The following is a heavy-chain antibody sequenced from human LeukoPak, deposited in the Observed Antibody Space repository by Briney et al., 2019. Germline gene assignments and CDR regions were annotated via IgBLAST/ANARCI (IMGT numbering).Heavy chain of an antibody. CDR1: GFTVSNSY. J-gene: IGHJ4*02. CDR3: ARVSGGGYALRF. V-gene: IGHV3-66*01. Sequence: PGGSLRLSCAVSGFTVSNSYMSWVRQAPGKGLEWVSFIYSGGETYNADSVKGRFTISRDDSENMLWLQMNSLRAEDTAVYYCARVSGGGYALRFWGQGTLVTVSS. CDR2: IYSGGET. D-gene: IGHD5-12*01.